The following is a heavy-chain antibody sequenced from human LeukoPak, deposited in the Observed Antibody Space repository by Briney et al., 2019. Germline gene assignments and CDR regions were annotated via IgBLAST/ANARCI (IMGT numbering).Heavy chain of an antibody. CDR2: ISSSSSYI. D-gene: IGHD6-13*01. J-gene: IGHJ4*02. CDR3: ASSPYSSSCSDY. Sequence: PGGSLRLSCAASGITFSSYSMNWVRQAPGKGLECVSSISSSSSYIYYADSVKGRFTISRDNAKNSLYLQMNSLRAEDTAVYYCASSPYSSSCSDYWGQGTLVTVSS. V-gene: IGHV3-21*01. CDR1: GITFSSYS.